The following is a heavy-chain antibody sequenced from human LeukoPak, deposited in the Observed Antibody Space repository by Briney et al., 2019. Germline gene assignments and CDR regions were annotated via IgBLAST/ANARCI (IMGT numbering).Heavy chain of an antibody. J-gene: IGHJ4*02. CDR1: GFTFGDYA. CDR2: IRSKAYGGTT. CDR3: TRVITIFGVVNGYFDY. V-gene: IGHV3-49*03. Sequence: PGGSLRLSCTASGFTFGDYAMSWFRQAPGKGLGWVGFIRSKAYGGTTEYAASVKGRFTISRDDSKSIAYLQMNSLKTEDTAVYYCTRVITIFGVVNGYFDYWGQGTLVTVSS. D-gene: IGHD3-3*01.